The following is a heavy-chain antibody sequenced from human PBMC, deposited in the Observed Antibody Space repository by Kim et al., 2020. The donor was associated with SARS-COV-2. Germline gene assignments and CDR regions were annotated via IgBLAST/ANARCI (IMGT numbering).Heavy chain of an antibody. D-gene: IGHD3-10*01. CDR1: GGSISSSSYY. Sequence: ETLSLTCTVSGGSISSSSYYWGWIRQPPGKGLEWIGSIYYSGSTYYNPSLKSRVTISVDTSKNQFSLKLSSVTAADTAVYYCASLPYYYGSGSLNDFDYWGQGTLVTVSS. CDR2: IYYSGST. V-gene: IGHV4-39*01. J-gene: IGHJ4*02. CDR3: ASLPYYYGSGSLNDFDY.